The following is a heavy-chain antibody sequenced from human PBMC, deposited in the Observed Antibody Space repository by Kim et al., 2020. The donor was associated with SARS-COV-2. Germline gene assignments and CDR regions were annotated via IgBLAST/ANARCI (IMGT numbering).Heavy chain of an antibody. V-gene: IGHV3-7*04. CDR2: IKYDGSDK. CDR3: ARDRWGGDAMDV. Sequence: GGSLRLSCAASGFPFSTYWMYWVLQAPGKGLEWLVNIKYDGSDKYYVDSVKGRFTVSRDNAKNSLYLHMTSLRAEDTAVYFCARDRWGGDAMDVWGSGT. D-gene: IGHD2-21*02. J-gene: IGHJ6*02. CDR1: GFPFSTYW.